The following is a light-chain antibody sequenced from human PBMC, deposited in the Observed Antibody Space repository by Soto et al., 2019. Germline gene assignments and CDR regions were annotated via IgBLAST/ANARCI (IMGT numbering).Light chain of an antibody. CDR3: SSYTSSSTLV. J-gene: IGLJ2*01. V-gene: IGLV2-14*01. CDR2: EVS. CDR1: SSDVGGYNY. Sequence: QSALTQPACVSGSLGQSITISCTGTSSDVGGYNYVSWYQQHPGKAPKLMIYEVSNRPSGVSNRFSGSKSGNTASLTISGLQAEDEADYYCSSYTSSSTLVFGGGTKLTDL.